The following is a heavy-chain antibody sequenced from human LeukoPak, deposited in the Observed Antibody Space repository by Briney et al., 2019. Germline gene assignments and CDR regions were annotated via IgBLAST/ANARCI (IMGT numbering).Heavy chain of an antibody. Sequence: GRSLRLSCVASGFPFSSYGMHWVRQAPGKGLEWVAVIWSVGGAEYYADSVKGRFTISRDNSKNTLYLQMYSLRAEDTAIYYCAKAPPYTKYFDYWGQGTLLTVSS. D-gene: IGHD1-1*01. CDR3: AKAPPYTKYFDY. J-gene: IGHJ4*02. CDR1: GFPFSSYG. CDR2: IWSVGGAE. V-gene: IGHV3-33*03.